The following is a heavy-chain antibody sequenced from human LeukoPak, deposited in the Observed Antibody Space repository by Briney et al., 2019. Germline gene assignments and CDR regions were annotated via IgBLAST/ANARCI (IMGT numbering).Heavy chain of an antibody. Sequence: GGSLRLSCAASGFTFSTYSMNWVRQAPGKGLEWVSFISSSSSYIYYADSAKGRFTISRDNAKNSLYLQMNSLRAEDTAVYYCVRESLSSGWLRSDFDYWGQGTLVTVSS. CDR1: GFTFSTYS. D-gene: IGHD6-19*01. V-gene: IGHV3-21*01. CDR3: VRESLSSGWLRSDFDY. J-gene: IGHJ4*02. CDR2: ISSSSSYI.